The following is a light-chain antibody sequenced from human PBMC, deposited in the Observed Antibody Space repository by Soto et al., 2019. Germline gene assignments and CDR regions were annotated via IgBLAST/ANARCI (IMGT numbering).Light chain of an antibody. CDR3: GSYGGSSTLAV. CDR1: SSDVGSNNY. V-gene: IGLV2-11*01. J-gene: IGLJ2*01. Sequence: SVLTQPRSVSGSPGQSVAISCTGSSSDVGSNNYVSWYQHHPGKAPKLMTYDVSKRPPGVPDRFSGSKSGNTATLTISGLQAEDDADYYCGSYGGSSTLAVFGGGTKVTVL. CDR2: DVS.